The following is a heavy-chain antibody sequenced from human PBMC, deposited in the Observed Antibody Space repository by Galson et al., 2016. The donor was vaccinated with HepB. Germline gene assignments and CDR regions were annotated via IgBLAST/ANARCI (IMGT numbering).Heavy chain of an antibody. CDR3: AKGKRSSDSGGYYVDY. D-gene: IGHD3-10*01. CDR1: GFTFRSHD. V-gene: IGHV3-23*01. J-gene: IGHJ4*02. CDR2: INYSGSNT. Sequence: SLRLSCAASGFTFRSHDMRWVRQAPGKGLEWVSGINYSGSNTYYADSVKGRFTISRDNSKNTRYLQMNSLRVEDSAVYYCAKGKRSSDSGGYYVDYWGQGTLVTVSS.